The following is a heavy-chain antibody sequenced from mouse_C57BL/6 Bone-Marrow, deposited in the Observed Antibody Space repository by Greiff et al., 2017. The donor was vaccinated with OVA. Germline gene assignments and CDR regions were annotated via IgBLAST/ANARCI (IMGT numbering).Heavy chain of an antibody. D-gene: IGHD2-4*01. V-gene: IGHV5-15*01. J-gene: IGHJ3*01. Sequence: DVKLVESGGGLVQPGGSLKLSCAASGFTFSDYGMAWVRQAPRKGPEWVAFISNLAYSIYYADTVTGRFTISRENAKNTLYLEMSSLRSEDTAMYYCARIYYDYGFAYWGQGTLVTVSA. CDR3: ARIYYDYGFAY. CDR1: GFTFSDYG. CDR2: ISNLAYSI.